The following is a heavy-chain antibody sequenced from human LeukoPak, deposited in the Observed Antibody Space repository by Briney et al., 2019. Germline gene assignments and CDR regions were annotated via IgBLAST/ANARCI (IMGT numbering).Heavy chain of an antibody. Sequence: GGSLRLSCVASGFTFSENWLHWVRQAPGKGLAWVSHINRDGGLTDYADSVKGRFTISRDNARNTVYLQMSSLRVEDTAIYFCAREEHRLAEAGTSAFDLGGQGTLVTVSP. CDR1: GFTFSENW. CDR2: INRDGGLT. D-gene: IGHD6-13*01. V-gene: IGHV3-74*01. CDR3: AREEHRLAEAGTSAFDL. J-gene: IGHJ3*01.